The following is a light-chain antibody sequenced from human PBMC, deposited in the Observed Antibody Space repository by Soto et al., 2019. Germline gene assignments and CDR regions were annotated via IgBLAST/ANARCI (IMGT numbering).Light chain of an antibody. J-gene: IGLJ2*01. CDR1: SSDVGGYDY. Sequence: QSVLTQPASVSGSPGQSITISCTGTSSDVGGYDYVSWYQQHPGKAPKLMIYDVANRPSGVSNRFSGSKSGNTASLTISGLRAVDEADYYYSSYTGSSAVVFGGGTKVTVL. V-gene: IGLV2-14*01. CDR3: SSYTGSSAVV. CDR2: DVA.